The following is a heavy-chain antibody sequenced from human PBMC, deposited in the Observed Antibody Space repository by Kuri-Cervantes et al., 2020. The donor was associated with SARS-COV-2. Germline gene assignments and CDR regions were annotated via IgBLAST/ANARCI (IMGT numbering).Heavy chain of an antibody. CDR3: ARDQACGDGSGSEFGY. CDR2: INSDGSST. D-gene: IGHD3-10*01. Sequence: GESLKISCAASGFTFSSYCMHWVRQAPGKGLVWVSRINSDGSSTSYADSVKGRFTISRDNAKNTVYLQMNILRAENTPVYYCARDQACGDGSGSEFGYWGQGTLVTVSS. V-gene: IGHV3-74*01. J-gene: IGHJ4*02. CDR1: GFTFSSYC.